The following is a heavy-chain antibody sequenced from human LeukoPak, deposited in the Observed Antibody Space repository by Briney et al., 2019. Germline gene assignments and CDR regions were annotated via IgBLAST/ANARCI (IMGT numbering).Heavy chain of an antibody. CDR2: ISSSSSYI. V-gene: IGHV3-21*01. D-gene: IGHD3-22*01. Sequence: PGGSLRLSCAASGFTFSSYSMNWVRQAPGKGLEWVSSISSSSSYIYYADSVKGRFTISRDTAKNSLYLQMNSLRAEDTAVYYCARVVTDRSGYKGFDYWGQGTLVTVSS. J-gene: IGHJ4*02. CDR1: GFTFSSYS. CDR3: ARVVTDRSGYKGFDY.